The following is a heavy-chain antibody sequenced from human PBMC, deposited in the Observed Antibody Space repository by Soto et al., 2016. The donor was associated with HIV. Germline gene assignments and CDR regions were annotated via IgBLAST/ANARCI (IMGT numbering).Heavy chain of an antibody. Sequence: QVQLVQSGAEVKKPGASVKVSCKASGYSFTFYGITWVRQAPGQGLEWMGWINPNSGGTNYAQKFQGRVTMTRDTSISTAYMELSRLRSDDTAVYYCARVGYDWNDAGAFDIWGQGTMVTVSS. D-gene: IGHD1-1*01. CDR1: GYSFTFYG. CDR2: INPNSGGT. J-gene: IGHJ3*02. CDR3: ARVGYDWNDAGAFDI. V-gene: IGHV1-2*02.